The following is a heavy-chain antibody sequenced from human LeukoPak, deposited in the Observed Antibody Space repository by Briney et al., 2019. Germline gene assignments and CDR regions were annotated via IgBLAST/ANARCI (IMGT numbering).Heavy chain of an antibody. D-gene: IGHD6-19*01. CDR3: ARVEQWLPGREEY. Sequence: ASVKVSCKASGYTFTSYAMHWVRQAPGQRLEWMGWINAGNGNTNYAQKLQGRVTMTTDTSTSTAYMELRSLRSDDTAVYYCARVEQWLPGREEYWGQGTLVTVSS. CDR2: INAGNGNT. J-gene: IGHJ4*02. CDR1: GYTFTSYA. V-gene: IGHV1-3*01.